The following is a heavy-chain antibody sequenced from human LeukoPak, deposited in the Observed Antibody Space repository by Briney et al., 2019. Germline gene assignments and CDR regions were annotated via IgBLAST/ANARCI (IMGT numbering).Heavy chain of an antibody. J-gene: IGHJ4*02. CDR2: IKQDGSEK. D-gene: IGHD2-2*03. CDR1: GFTFSSYW. CDR3: AGDWMGDY. V-gene: IGHV3-7*01. Sequence: QPGGSLRLSCAAPGFTFSSYWMSWVRQAPGKGLEWVANIKQDGSEKYYVDSVKGRFTISRDNAKNSLYLQMNSLRAEDTAVYYCAGDWMGDYWGQGTLVTVSS.